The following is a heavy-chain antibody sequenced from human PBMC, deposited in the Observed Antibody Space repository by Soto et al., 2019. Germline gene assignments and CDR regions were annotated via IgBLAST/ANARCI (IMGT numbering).Heavy chain of an antibody. CDR2: IYPGDSDT. V-gene: IGHV5-51*01. CDR1: GYNFTSYW. J-gene: IGHJ5*02. D-gene: IGHD2-2*01. Sequence: GESLKISCKGSGYNFTSYWVCWVRQMPGKGLEWMGIIYPGDSDTRYSPSFQGQVTISADKSISTAYLQWSSLKASDTAMYYCARTGSCSSTSCQNWFDPLGQGTLVTVSS. CDR3: ARTGSCSSTSCQNWFDP.